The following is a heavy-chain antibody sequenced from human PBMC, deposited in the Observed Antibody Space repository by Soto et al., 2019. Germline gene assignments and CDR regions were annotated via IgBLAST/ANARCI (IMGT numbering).Heavy chain of an antibody. D-gene: IGHD3-22*01. Sequence: ASVEVSCKXSGYTFTSHGISWVRWAPGRGLEWMGWISAYNGDTKYAQRVQDRVSMTTDTSTATAYIELRSLRFDDTAVYYCARDQGYYDSSGYFDYWGQGTLVTVSS. J-gene: IGHJ4*02. CDR2: ISAYNGDT. CDR3: ARDQGYYDSSGYFDY. V-gene: IGHV1-18*04. CDR1: GYTFTSHG.